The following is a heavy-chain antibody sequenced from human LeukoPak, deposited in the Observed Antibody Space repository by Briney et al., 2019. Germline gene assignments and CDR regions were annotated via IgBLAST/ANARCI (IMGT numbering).Heavy chain of an antibody. Sequence: PGGSLRLSCTASGFTFSDHYMDWVRQPPGKGLEWVGRIRNKARNYTTEHAASVKGRFTISRDDSKNSLYLQMNSLKTEDTAVYYCARSGSYAALHYWGQGALLTVSS. CDR1: GFTFSDHY. V-gene: IGHV3-72*01. CDR2: IRNKARNYTT. J-gene: IGHJ4*02. CDR3: ARSGSYAALHY. D-gene: IGHD1-26*01.